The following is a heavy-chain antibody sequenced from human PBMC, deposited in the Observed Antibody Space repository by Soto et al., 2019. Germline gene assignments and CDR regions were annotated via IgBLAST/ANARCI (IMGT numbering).Heavy chain of an antibody. V-gene: IGHV3-15*07. CDR1: GFTFSNAW. J-gene: IGHJ4*02. CDR2: MKSKTDGGTT. CDR3: TTGTVTTLDY. Sequence: EVQLVESGGGLVKPGGSLRLSCAASGFTFSNAWMNWVRQAPGKGLEWVGRMKSKTDGGTTDYAAPVKGRFAISRDDSINTLYLQMNSLKTEDTAVYYCTTGTVTTLDYWGQGTLVTVSS. D-gene: IGHD4-17*01.